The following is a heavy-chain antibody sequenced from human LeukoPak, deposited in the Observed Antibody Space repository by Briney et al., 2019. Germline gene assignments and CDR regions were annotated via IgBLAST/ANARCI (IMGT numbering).Heavy chain of an antibody. D-gene: IGHD3-3*01. CDR3: AGQFGVVIPFDP. V-gene: IGHV4-34*01. CDR2: INHSGST. J-gene: IGHJ5*02. Sequence: SETLSLTCAVYGGSFSGYYWSWIRQPPGKGLEWIVEINHSGSTNYNPSPKSRVTISLDTSKNQFSLKLSSLSAADTPVYYCAGQFGVVIPFDPWGQGTLVTVSS. CDR1: GGSFSGYY.